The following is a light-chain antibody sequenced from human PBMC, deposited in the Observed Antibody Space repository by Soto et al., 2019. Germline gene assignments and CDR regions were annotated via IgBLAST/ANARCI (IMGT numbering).Light chain of an antibody. Sequence: DIQMTQSPSTLSASVGDRVTITCRDSQSISTYLAWYQQKPGKAPKLLIYGASRLDRGVPSRFSGSGSWTEFTLTLNSLQPDDFAAYFCQHYSSYPGAFGQGTKVEIK. V-gene: IGKV1-5*01. CDR3: QHYSSYPGA. CDR2: GAS. CDR1: QSISTY. J-gene: IGKJ1*01.